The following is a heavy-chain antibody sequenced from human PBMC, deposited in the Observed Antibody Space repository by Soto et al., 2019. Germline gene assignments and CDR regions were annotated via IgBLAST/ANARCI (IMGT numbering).Heavy chain of an antibody. V-gene: IGHV3-30*18. Sequence: GGSLRLSCAASGFTFSSYGMHWVRQAPGKGLEWVAVISYDGSNKYYADSVKGRFTIYRDNSKNTLYLQMKSLRAEDTAVYYCAKDGENTSSFDYWGQGTMVTVSS. D-gene: IGHD2-2*01. J-gene: IGHJ4*02. CDR3: AKDGENTSSFDY. CDR2: ISYDGSNK. CDR1: GFTFSSYG.